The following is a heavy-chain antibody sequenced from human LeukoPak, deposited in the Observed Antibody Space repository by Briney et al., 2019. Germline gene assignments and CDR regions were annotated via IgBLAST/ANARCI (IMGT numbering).Heavy chain of an antibody. Sequence: GRSLRLSCAASGFTFSSYGMHWVRQAPGKGLEWVAVIWYDGSNKYYADSVKGRFTISRDNSKNTLYLQMNSLRAEDTAVYYCAREGSTSCHFDYWGQGTLVTVSS. CDR2: IWYDGSNK. V-gene: IGHV3-33*01. CDR1: GFTFSSYG. CDR3: AREGSTSCHFDY. D-gene: IGHD2-2*01. J-gene: IGHJ4*02.